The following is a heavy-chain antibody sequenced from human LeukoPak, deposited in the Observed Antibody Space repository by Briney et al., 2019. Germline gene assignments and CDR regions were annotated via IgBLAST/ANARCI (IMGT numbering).Heavy chain of an antibody. CDR2: NYTSRSP. CDR1: GRPNSSYY. Sequence: PSVTLSLTCTVSGRPNSSYYWSWVRQPAGKGLEWIRRNYTSRSPNYNPSLKSRVTMSVDTSKNQFSLKLSSVTAADTAVYYCARAPRPSFGAVSYSSGWYFDYWGQGTLVTVSS. V-gene: IGHV4-4*07. J-gene: IGHJ4*02. D-gene: IGHD6-19*01. CDR3: ARAPRPSFGAVSYSSGWYFDY.